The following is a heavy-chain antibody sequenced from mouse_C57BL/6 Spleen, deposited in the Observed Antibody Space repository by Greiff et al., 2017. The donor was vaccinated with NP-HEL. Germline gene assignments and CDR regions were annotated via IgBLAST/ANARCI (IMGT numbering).Heavy chain of an antibody. CDR1: GYAFTNYL. V-gene: IGHV1-54*01. CDR2: INPGSGGT. Sequence: QVQLQQSGAELVRPGTSVKVSCKASGYAFTNYLIEWVKQRPGQGLEWIGVINPGSGGTNYNEKFKGKATLTADKSSSTAYMQLSSLTSEDSAVYFCARYSNHEGSYAMDYWGQGTSVTVSS. J-gene: IGHJ4*01. CDR3: ARYSNHEGSYAMDY. D-gene: IGHD2-5*01.